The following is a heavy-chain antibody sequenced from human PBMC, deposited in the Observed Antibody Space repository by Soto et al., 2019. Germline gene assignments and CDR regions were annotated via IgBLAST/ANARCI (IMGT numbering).Heavy chain of an antibody. CDR2: VSFDGSNK. Sequence: QMQLVESGGGVVQPGGSLRLSCAASGFTFNYYPMHWVRQAPGKGLEWVAVVSFDGSNKYYADSVKGRFTISKDNSKNTLYLQVNSLRREDTAGYDCARLPGPLVAVLYIYPLDGREAMSAVDVWGQGATVTVSS. CDR1: GFTFNYYP. D-gene: IGHD5-18*01. V-gene: IGHV3-30-3*01. J-gene: IGHJ6*02. CDR3: ARLPGPLVAVLYIYPLDGREAMSAVDV.